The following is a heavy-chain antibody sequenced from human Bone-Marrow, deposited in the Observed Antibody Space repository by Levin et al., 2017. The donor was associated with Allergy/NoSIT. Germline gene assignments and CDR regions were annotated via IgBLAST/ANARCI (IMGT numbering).Heavy chain of an antibody. V-gene: IGHV5-51*01. D-gene: IGHD5-12*01. J-gene: IGHJ3*02. CDR2: IYPGDSDT. Sequence: KVSCKGSGYSFTSYWIGWVRQMPGKGLEWMGIIYPGDSDTRYSPSFQGQVTISADKSISTAYLQWSSLKASDTAMYYCARRGYSGYDYLSVAFDIWGQGTMVTVSS. CDR3: ARRGYSGYDYLSVAFDI. CDR1: GYSFTSYW.